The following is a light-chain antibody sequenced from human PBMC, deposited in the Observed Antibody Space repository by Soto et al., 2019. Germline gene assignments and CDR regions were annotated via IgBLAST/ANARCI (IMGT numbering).Light chain of an antibody. Sequence: EIVLTQSPGTLSLSPGERATLSCRASQSDSSTYLAWYQQKPGQAPRLLIYGASSRATGIPDRFSGSGSGTDFTLTIRRLEPEDFAVYYCQQYGRLPITFGQGTRMEIK. CDR1: QSDSSTY. J-gene: IGKJ5*01. CDR3: QQYGRLPIT. CDR2: GAS. V-gene: IGKV3-20*01.